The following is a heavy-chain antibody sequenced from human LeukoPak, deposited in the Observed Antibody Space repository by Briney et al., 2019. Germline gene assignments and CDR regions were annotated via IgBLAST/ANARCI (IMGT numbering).Heavy chain of an antibody. Sequence: PGGSLRLSCATSGFTFSTYWMSWVRQAPGKGLEWVANIDPDGSAKYYVDSVKGRFTISRDNAKNSLHLQMNSLRAEDTAVYYCVRGYCYGGNCFGGGFDHWGQGALVTVSS. V-gene: IGHV3-7*03. J-gene: IGHJ4*02. D-gene: IGHD2-15*01. CDR3: VRGYCYGGNCFGGGFDH. CDR1: GFTFSTYW. CDR2: IDPDGSAK.